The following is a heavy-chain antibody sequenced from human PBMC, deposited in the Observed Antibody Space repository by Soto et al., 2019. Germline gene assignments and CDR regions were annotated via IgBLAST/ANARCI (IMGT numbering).Heavy chain of an antibody. D-gene: IGHD2-8*01. CDR1: GSYITSGDYH. V-gene: IGHV4-30-4*01. J-gene: IGHJ4*02. CDR2: ISHSETT. Sequence: QVRLQESGPGLVKASQTLSLTCSVSGSYITSGDYHWTWIRQAPGKGLEWIGYISHSETTYYSPALKNRIIISSDFSMNQFSLRLNSATAADTAVYFCAGFGVGDRDDKWGQGTLVTVSS. CDR3: AGFGVGDRDDK.